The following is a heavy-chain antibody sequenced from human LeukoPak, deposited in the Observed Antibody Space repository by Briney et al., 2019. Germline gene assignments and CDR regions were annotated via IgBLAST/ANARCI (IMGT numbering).Heavy chain of an antibody. Sequence: GGSLRLSCAASGFTFSSYWMSWVRQAPGKGLEWVANIKQDGSEKYYVDSVKGRFTISRDNAKNSLYLQMNSLRAEDTAVYYCAEDRITAARGLYYSNSSGMDFGAQGPTVPV. CDR1: GFTFSSYW. D-gene: IGHD1-14*01. CDR2: IKQDGSEK. CDR3: AEDRITAARGLYYSNSSGMDF. J-gene: IGHJ6*02. V-gene: IGHV3-7*01.